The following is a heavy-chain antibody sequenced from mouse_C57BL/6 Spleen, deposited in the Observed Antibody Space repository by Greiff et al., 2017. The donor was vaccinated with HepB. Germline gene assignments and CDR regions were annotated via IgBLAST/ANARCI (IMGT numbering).Heavy chain of an antibody. CDR3: ARFTTVESFDS. CDR2: IHPNSGST. V-gene: IGHV1-64*01. CDR1: GYTFTSYW. J-gene: IGHJ2*01. Sequence: QVQLQQPGAELVKPGASVKLSCKASGYTFTSYWMHWVKQRPGQGLEWIGMIHPNSGSTNYNEKFKSKATLTVDKSSSTAYMQLSSLTSEDSAVYYCARFTTVESFDSWGQGTTLTVSS. D-gene: IGHD1-1*01.